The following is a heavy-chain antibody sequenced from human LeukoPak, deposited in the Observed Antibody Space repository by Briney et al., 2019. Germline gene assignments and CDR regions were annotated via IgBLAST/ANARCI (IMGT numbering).Heavy chain of an antibody. V-gene: IGHV5-51*01. D-gene: IGHD6-13*01. CDR3: ARPIAAAGTGWFDP. CDR2: IYPGDSDT. J-gene: IGHJ5*02. CDR1: GYSFTSYW. Sequence: GESLKISCKGSGYSFTSYWIGWVLQMPGKGLEWMVIIYPGDSDTRYSPSFQGQVTISADKSISTAYLQWSSLKASDTAMYYCARPIAAAGTGWFDPWGQGTLVTVSS.